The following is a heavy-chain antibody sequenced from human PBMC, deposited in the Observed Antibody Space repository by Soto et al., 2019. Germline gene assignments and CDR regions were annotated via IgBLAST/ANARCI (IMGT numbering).Heavy chain of an antibody. CDR3: AGDPYYYGSAF. Sequence: GGSLRLSCAASGFRFSDHYMTWIRRAPGKGLGWVSKISGGGTTMYYADSVKGRFTVSRDNAKNSLYLQMNSLRAEDTAVYYCAGDPYYYGSAFWGQGALVTVSS. D-gene: IGHD3-10*01. V-gene: IGHV3-11*01. J-gene: IGHJ4*02. CDR2: ISGGGTTM. CDR1: GFRFSDHY.